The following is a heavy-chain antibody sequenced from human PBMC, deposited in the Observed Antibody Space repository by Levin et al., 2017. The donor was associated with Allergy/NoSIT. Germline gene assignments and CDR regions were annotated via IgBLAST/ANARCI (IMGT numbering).Heavy chain of an antibody. J-gene: IGHJ3*02. Sequence: SETLSLTCTVSGVSISSYYWSCIRQPPGKGLEWIGYISYSGSTNYNPSLQGRVPISLDTSKNQLSLKLSSVTAADTAVYFCARAGFVSGAFDIWGQGTMVTVSS. D-gene: IGHD1-1*01. V-gene: IGHV4-59*01. CDR2: ISYSGST. CDR1: GVSISSYY. CDR3: ARAGFVSGAFDI.